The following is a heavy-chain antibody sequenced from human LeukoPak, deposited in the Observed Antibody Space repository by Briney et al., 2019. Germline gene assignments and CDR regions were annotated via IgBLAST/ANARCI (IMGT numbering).Heavy chain of an antibody. D-gene: IGHD6-19*01. CDR3: ARGPATAAVDGYFDY. J-gene: IGHJ4*02. Sequence: SVKVSCKASGGTFSSYAISWVRQAPGQGLEWMGGIIPIFGTANYAQKFQGRVTITTDESTSTAYMELSSLRSEDTAVYYCARGPATAAVDGYFDYWGQGTLVTVSS. CDR2: IIPIFGTA. V-gene: IGHV1-69*05. CDR1: GGTFSSYA.